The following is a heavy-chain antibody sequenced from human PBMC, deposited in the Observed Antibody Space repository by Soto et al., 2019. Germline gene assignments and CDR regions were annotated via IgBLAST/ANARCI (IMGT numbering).Heavy chain of an antibody. CDR3: ANHYGSGSLYYYGMDV. D-gene: IGHD3-10*01. J-gene: IGHJ6*02. Sequence: PGGSLRLSCAASGFTFGSYAMSWVRQAPGKGLEWVSAISGSGGSTYYADSVKGRFTISRDNSKNTLYLQMNSLRAEDTAVYYCANHYGSGSLYYYGMDVWGQGTTVTVSS. V-gene: IGHV3-23*01. CDR2: ISGSGGST. CDR1: GFTFGSYA.